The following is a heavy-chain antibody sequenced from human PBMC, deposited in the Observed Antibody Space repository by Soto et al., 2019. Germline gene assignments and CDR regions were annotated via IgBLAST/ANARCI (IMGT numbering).Heavy chain of an antibody. CDR3: AARSMIVLAPTHFFDF. J-gene: IGHJ4*02. D-gene: IGHD3-22*01. V-gene: IGHV4-39*01. Sequence: QLQLQESGPGLVKPSETLSLTCTVSGGSISSSTYYWGWIRQSPRRGLEWIGSHYYSGTTYYNPSLKSRVTVSVDTTKNQFSLRLKSVTAADTAVYYCAARSMIVLAPTHFFDFWGQGKLVSVSS. CDR2: HYYSGTT. CDR1: GGSISSSTYY.